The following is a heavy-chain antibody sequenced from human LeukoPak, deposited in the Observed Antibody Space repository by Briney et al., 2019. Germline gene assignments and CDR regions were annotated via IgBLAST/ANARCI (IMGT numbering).Heavy chain of an antibody. Sequence: GGSLRLSCAASGFTFSRYWMHWVRQVPGKGLVWVSCINSDGSTTIYADSVKGRFTISRDNAKNSLYLQMDGLRAEDTAVYYCAREIPQQLVAMDVWGQGTTVTVSS. J-gene: IGHJ6*02. V-gene: IGHV3-74*01. CDR2: INSDGSTT. D-gene: IGHD6-13*01. CDR1: GFTFSRYW. CDR3: AREIPQQLVAMDV.